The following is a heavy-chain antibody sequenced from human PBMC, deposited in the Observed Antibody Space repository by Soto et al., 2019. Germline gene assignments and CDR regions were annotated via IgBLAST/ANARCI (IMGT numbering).Heavy chain of an antibody. V-gene: IGHV3-33*01. CDR3: ARDPPRIAAAGTMDV. D-gene: IGHD6-13*01. J-gene: IGHJ6*02. CDR2: IWYDGSNK. CDR1: GFTFSSYG. Sequence: GGSLRLSCAASGFTFSSYGMHWVRQAPGKGLEWVAVIWYDGSNKYYADSVKGRFTTSRDNSKNTLYLQMNSLRAEDTAVYYCARDPPRIAAAGTMDVWGQGTTVTVSS.